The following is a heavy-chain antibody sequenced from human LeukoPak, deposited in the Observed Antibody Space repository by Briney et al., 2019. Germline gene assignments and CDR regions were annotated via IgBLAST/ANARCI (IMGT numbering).Heavy chain of an antibody. CDR2: IYTSGSP. CDR3: AMGMITFGGVIVIPEVY. CDR1: GGSISSGSYY. J-gene: IGHJ4*02. Sequence: SETLSLTCTVSGGSISSGSYYWSSIRQPAGKRLEWIGRIYTSGSPNYNPSLKSRVTISVDTSKNQFSLKLSSVAAADTAVYYCAMGMITFGGVIVIPEVYWGQGTLVTVSS. V-gene: IGHV4-61*02. D-gene: IGHD3-16*02.